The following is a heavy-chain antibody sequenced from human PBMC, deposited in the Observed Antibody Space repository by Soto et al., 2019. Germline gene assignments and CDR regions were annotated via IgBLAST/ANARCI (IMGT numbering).Heavy chain of an antibody. CDR2: ILPMLDIT. CDR3: TLGSWSAETFDI. Sequence: QVQLVQSGAEVKKPGSSVKVSCKASGGTFSTYTIIWVRQAPGQGVEWMGRILPMLDITNSAQRFQGRVATTADNSTSTACLKLSSLRSEDTAVYYWTLGSWSAETFDIWGRGTMVTVSS. V-gene: IGHV1-69*02. D-gene: IGHD6-13*01. CDR1: GGTFSTYT. J-gene: IGHJ3*02.